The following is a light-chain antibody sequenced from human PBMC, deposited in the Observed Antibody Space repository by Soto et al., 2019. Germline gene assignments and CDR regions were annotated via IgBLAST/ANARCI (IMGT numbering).Light chain of an antibody. Sequence: EIVLTQSPGTLSLSPGERATLSCRVSQSVSSSYLAWYQQKPGQAPRLLIYGASSRATGIPDRFSGSGSGTDFTLTICRLEPEDFAVYYCQQYGSSPRTFGQGTKVDI. CDR2: GAS. V-gene: IGKV3-20*01. J-gene: IGKJ1*01. CDR3: QQYGSSPRT. CDR1: QSVSSSY.